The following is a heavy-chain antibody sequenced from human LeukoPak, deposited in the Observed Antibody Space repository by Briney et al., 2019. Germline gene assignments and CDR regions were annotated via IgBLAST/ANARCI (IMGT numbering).Heavy chain of an antibody. J-gene: IGHJ4*02. CDR3: AKVDYGDKAPLDY. V-gene: IGHV3-23*01. CDR2: ISGGSYNT. D-gene: IGHD4-17*01. Sequence: GGSLRLSCEASGFTFSNYGMSWVRRAPGKGLEWVSVISGGSYNTYYAVSVKGRFTISRDNSKNTVYLQMNSLRAEDTAVYYCAKVDYGDKAPLDYWGQGTLVTVSS. CDR1: GFTFSNYG.